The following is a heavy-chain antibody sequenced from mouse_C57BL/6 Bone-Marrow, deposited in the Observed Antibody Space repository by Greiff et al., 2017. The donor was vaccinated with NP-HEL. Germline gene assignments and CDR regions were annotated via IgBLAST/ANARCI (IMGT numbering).Heavy chain of an antibody. V-gene: IGHV5-4*03. D-gene: IGHD1-1*01. Sequence: EVKVVESGGGLVKPGGSLKLSCAASGFTFSSYAMSWVRQTPEKRLEWVATISDGGSYTYYPDNVKGRFTISRDNAKNNLYLQMSHLKSEDTAMYYCARPYYYGSSPFAYWGQGTLVTVSA. CDR3: ARPYYYGSSPFAY. CDR2: ISDGGSYT. CDR1: GFTFSSYA. J-gene: IGHJ3*01.